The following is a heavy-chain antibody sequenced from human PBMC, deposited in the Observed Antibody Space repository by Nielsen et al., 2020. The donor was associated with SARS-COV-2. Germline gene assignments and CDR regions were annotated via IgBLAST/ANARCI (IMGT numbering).Heavy chain of an antibody. D-gene: IGHD6-13*01. Sequence: PGKGLEWIGEINHSGSTNYNPSLKSRVTISVDTSKNQFSLKLSSVTAADTAVYYCARGLLCRGGSSSCPRKDNWFDPWGQGTLVTVSS. CDR3: ARGLLCRGGSSSCPRKDNWFDP. J-gene: IGHJ5*02. V-gene: IGHV4-34*13. CDR2: INHSGST.